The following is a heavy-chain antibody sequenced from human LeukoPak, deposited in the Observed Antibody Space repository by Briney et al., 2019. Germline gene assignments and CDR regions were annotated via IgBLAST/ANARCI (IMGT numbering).Heavy chain of an antibody. CDR3: AKVTSSSLTEAEAGYDFWSGYFALRPRPYYFDH. D-gene: IGHD3-3*01. CDR2: ISWNSGRI. J-gene: IGHJ4*02. Sequence: PGGSLRLSCAASGFTFDDYAMHWVRQAPGKGLEWVSGISWNSGRIGYADSVKGRFTISRDNAKNSLYLQMNSLRAEDTALYYCAKVTSSSLTEAEAGYDFWSGYFALRPRPYYFDHWGQGTLVTVSS. V-gene: IGHV3-9*01. CDR1: GFTFDDYA.